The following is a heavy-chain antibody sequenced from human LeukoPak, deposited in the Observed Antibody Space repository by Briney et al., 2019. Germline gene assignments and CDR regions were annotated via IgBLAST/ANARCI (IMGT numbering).Heavy chain of an antibody. CDR1: GYTFTGYY. V-gene: IGHV1-2*02. CDR2: INPNSGDT. D-gene: IGHD5-12*01. J-gene: IGHJ4*02. Sequence: ASVKVSCKASGYTFTGYYMHWVRQAPGQGLEWMGWINPNSGDTNYVQKFQGRVTMTRDTSISTAYMELSRLRSDDTAVYYCARGTVVYSGCDWLSEYWGQGTLVTVSS. CDR3: ARGTVVYSGCDWLSEY.